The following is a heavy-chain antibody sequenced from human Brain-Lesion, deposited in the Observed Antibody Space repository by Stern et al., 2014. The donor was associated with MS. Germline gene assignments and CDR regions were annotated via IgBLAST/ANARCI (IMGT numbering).Heavy chain of an antibody. CDR1: GNTFTNRY. Sequence: VQLVESGAEVKKTGSSVKVSCQASGNTFTNRYLHWVRQAPGQALEWMGWITPFTGNTNYAQNFQDRVTITMDRSMSTAYMDLSSLRSDDTAIYFCAEGGSYGFVYWAQGTLVTVSS. D-gene: IGHD4-17*01. J-gene: IGHJ4*02. V-gene: IGHV1-45*02. CDR3: AEGGSYGFVY. CDR2: ITPFTGNT.